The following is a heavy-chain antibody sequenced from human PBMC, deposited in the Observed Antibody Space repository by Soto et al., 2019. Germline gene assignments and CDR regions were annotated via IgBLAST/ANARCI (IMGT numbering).Heavy chain of an antibody. CDR1: GGTFSSYA. CDR2: IIPIFGTA. CDR3: ARDQRLAARLVDY. Sequence: GASVKVSCKASGGTFSSYAISWVRQAPGQGLEWMGGIIPIFGTANYAQKFQGRVTITADESTSTAYMELSSLRSDDTAVYYCARDQRLAARLVDYWGQGTLVTVSS. V-gene: IGHV1-69*13. J-gene: IGHJ4*02. D-gene: IGHD6-6*01.